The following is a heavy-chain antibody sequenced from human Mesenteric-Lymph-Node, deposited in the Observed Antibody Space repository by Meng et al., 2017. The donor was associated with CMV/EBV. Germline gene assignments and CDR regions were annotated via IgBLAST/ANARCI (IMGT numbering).Heavy chain of an antibody. V-gene: IGHV4-38-2*02. Sequence: SETLSLTCTVSGYSISSGYYWGWIRQPPGKGLEWIGSIYHSGSTYYNPSLKSRVTISVDTSKNQFSLKLSSVTAADTAVYYCARDLTTVTTDNWFDPWGQGTLVTVS. CDR2: IYHSGST. CDR1: GYSISSGYY. D-gene: IGHD4-11*01. CDR3: ARDLTTVTTDNWFDP. J-gene: IGHJ5*02.